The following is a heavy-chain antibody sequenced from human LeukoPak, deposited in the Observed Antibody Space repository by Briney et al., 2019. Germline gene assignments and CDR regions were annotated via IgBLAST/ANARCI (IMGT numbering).Heavy chain of an antibody. CDR2: ISSSSSTT. V-gene: IGHV3-48*01. D-gene: IGHD2-21*02. CDR3: AKESPRVTLDY. J-gene: IGHJ4*02. Sequence: GGSLRLSCAASGFTFSSYSMNWVRQAPGKGLEWVSYISSSSSTTYYADSVKGRFTISRDNSKNTLYLQMNSLRAEDTAVYYCAKESPRVTLDYWGQGTLVTVSS. CDR1: GFTFSSYS.